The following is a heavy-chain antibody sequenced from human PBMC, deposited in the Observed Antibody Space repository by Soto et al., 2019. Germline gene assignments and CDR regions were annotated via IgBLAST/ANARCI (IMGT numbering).Heavy chain of an antibody. V-gene: IGHV1-3*01. J-gene: IGHJ4*02. Sequence: ASVKVSCKASGYRFTNYAIHWVRQAPGQRLEWMGWINAGNGNTKYSQNFQGRVTITRDTSASTAYMELSSLRSEDMAVYYCATDMVRGDPGYYFDYWGQGTLVTV. D-gene: IGHD3-10*01. CDR1: GYRFTNYA. CDR2: INAGNGNT. CDR3: ATDMVRGDPGYYFDY.